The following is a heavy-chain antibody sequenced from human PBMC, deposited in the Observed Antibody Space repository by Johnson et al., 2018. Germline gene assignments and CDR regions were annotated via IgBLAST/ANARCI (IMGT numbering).Heavy chain of an antibody. CDR1: GFRFNDYV. J-gene: IGHJ4*02. Sequence: QVQLVESGGGVVQPGRSLRLSCAASGFRFNDYVIHWVRQAPGKGLEWVAVIWFDGRNKYYADSVKGRFTISRDNSKNTLYLQMNSLRAEDTAVYYCARDGYGSGTYYFDYWGQGTLVTVSS. V-gene: IGHV3-33*01. CDR3: ARDGYGSGTYYFDY. D-gene: IGHD3-10*01. CDR2: IWFDGRNK.